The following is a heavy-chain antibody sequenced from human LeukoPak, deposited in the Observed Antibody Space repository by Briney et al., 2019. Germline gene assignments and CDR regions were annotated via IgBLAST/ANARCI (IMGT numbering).Heavy chain of an antibody. CDR1: GGSFSGYY. D-gene: IGHD2-2*01. CDR2: INHSGST. J-gene: IGHJ5*02. V-gene: IGHV4-34*01. Sequence: PSETLSLTCAVYGGSFSGYYWSWIRQPPGKGLEWIGEINHSGSTNYNPSLKSRVTISVDTSKNQFSLKLSSVTAVDTAVYYCARHRMHCSSTSCYNWFDPWGQGTLVTVSS. CDR3: ARHRMHCSSTSCYNWFDP.